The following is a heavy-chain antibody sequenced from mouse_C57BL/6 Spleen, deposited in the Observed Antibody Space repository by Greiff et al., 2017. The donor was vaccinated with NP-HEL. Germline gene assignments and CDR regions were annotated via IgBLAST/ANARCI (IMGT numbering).Heavy chain of an antibody. V-gene: IGHV1-82*01. CDR3: ARWGGYYAMDY. CDR1: GYAFSSSW. Sequence: VQVVESGPELVKPGASVKISCKASGYAFSSSWMNWVKQRPGKGLEWIGRIYPGDGDTNYNGKFKGKATLTADKSSSTAYMQLSSLTSEDSAVYFCARWGGYYAMDYWGQGTSVTVSS. D-gene: IGHD1-1*02. CDR2: IYPGDGDT. J-gene: IGHJ4*01.